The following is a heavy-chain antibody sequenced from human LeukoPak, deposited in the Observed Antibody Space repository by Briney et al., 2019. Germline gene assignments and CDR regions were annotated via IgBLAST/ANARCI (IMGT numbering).Heavy chain of an antibody. D-gene: IGHD3-10*01. CDR2: ISSGGSTI. V-gene: IGHV3-11*01. CDR3: ASDLVWFGEAFTFDH. Sequence: GGSLRLSCAASGFTFSDYYMSWIRQAPGKGLEWVSYISSGGSTIYYADSVKGRFTISRDNTKNSLYLQMNSLRAEDTAVYYCASDLVWFGEAFTFDHWGPGTLVTVSS. J-gene: IGHJ4*02. CDR1: GFTFSDYY.